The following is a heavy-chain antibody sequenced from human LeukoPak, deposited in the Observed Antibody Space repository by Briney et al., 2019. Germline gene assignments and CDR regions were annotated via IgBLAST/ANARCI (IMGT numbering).Heavy chain of an antibody. V-gene: IGHV3-23*01. Sequence: PGGSLRLSCAASGFTFSSYAMSWVRQAPGKGLEWVSTISGSGGITYYADSVKGRFTISRDNSKSTLYLQINSLRAEDTAVYYCAKDGQCRDWGQGTLVTVSS. J-gene: IGHJ4*02. D-gene: IGHD2-2*01. CDR3: AKDGQCRD. CDR2: ISGSGGIT. CDR1: GFTFSSYA.